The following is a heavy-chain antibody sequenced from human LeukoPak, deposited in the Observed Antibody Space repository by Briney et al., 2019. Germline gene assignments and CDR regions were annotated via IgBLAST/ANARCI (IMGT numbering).Heavy chain of an antibody. D-gene: IGHD1-7*01. CDR3: ARVDDWNYEDY. Sequence: GGSLRLSCAASGFTFSNCWMSWVRQAPGKGLEWVANIKQDGSEKYYVNSVKGRFTISRDNAKNSLYLQMNSLRAEDTAIYYCARVDDWNYEDYWGQGTLVTVSS. J-gene: IGHJ4*02. CDR1: GFTFSNCW. CDR2: IKQDGSEK. V-gene: IGHV3-7*01.